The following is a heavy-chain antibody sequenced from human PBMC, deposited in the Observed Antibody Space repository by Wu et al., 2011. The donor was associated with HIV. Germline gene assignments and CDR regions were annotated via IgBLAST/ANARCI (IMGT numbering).Heavy chain of an antibody. CDR1: GYTFTSYG. D-gene: IGHD3-22*01. CDR2: ISAYNGDT. CDR3: ARAQSDPMIVVGYWYFDL. J-gene: IGHJ2*01. V-gene: IGHV1-18*01. Sequence: QVQLVQSGAEVKKPGASVKVSCKASGYTFTSYGISWVRQAPGQGLEWMGWISAYNGDTNYAQKLQGRVTMTTDTSTSTAYMELRSLRSDDTAVYYCARAQSDPMIVVGYWYFDLWGRGTLVTVSS.